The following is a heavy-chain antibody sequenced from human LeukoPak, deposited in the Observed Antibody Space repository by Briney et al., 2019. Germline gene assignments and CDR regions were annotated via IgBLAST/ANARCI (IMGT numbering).Heavy chain of an antibody. CDR1: GFTVSSNY. Sequence: GGSLRLSCAASGFTVSSNYMSWVCQAPGKGLEWVSVIYSGGSTYYADSVKGRFTISRDNSKNTLYLQMNSLRAEDTAVYYCARGTGSYVRFDYWGQGTLVTVSS. J-gene: IGHJ4*02. CDR3: ARGTGSYVRFDY. D-gene: IGHD1-26*01. CDR2: IYSGGST. V-gene: IGHV3-66*02.